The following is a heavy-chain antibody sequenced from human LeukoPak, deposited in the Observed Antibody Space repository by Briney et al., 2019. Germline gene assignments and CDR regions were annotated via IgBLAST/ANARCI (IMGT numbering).Heavy chain of an antibody. CDR1: GGSTSSGGYS. J-gene: IGHJ3*02. CDR2: IYHSGST. CDR3: ARALPGYYYGSGSPTPDAFDI. V-gene: IGHV4-30-2*01. Sequence: PSQTLSLTCAVSGGSTSSGGYSWSWIRQPPGKGLEWIGYIYHSGSTYYNPSLKSRVTISVDRSKNQFSLKLSSVTAADTAVYYCARALPGYYYGSGSPTPDAFDIWGQGTMVTVSS. D-gene: IGHD3-10*01.